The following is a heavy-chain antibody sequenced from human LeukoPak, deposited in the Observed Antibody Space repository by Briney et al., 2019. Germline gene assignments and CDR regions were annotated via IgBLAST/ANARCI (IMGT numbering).Heavy chain of an antibody. CDR1: GYTFTSYG. Sequence: ASVKVSCKASGYTFTSYGISWVRQAPGQGLEWMGIINPSGGSTSYAQKFQDRITMTRDTSTSTIYMDLSSLRSEDTAMYYCARHKPAGPLSRFDPWGQGTLVTVSS. J-gene: IGHJ5*02. CDR3: ARHKPAGPLSRFDP. CDR2: INPSGGST. V-gene: IGHV1-46*01.